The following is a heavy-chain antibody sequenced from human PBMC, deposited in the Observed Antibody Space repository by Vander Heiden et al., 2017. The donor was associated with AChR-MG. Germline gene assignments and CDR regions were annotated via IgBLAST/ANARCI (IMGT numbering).Heavy chain of an antibody. CDR1: GYPFTGYY. Sequence: QVQLVQSGAEVKKPGAAVKVSCKASGYPFTGYYMHWVRQAPGQGLEWMGWINPNSGGTNYAQKFQGRVTMTRDTSISTAYMELSRLRSDDTAVYYCARDPLWSGYYGWFDPWGQGTLVTVSS. CDR3: ARDPLWSGYYGWFDP. J-gene: IGHJ5*02. D-gene: IGHD3-3*01. V-gene: IGHV1-2*02. CDR2: INPNSGGT.